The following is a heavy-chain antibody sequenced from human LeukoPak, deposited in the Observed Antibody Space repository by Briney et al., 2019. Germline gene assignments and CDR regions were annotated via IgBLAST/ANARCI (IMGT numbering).Heavy chain of an antibody. CDR3: ARARYCSSTSCYIDY. J-gene: IGHJ4*02. Sequence: GGSLRLSCAASGFTLSSYAMTWVCQAPGKGLEWVSGISNSGGSTYYADSVKGRFTISRDNSKNTLYLQMKSLRAEDTAVYYCARARYCSSTSCYIDYWGQGTLVTVSS. V-gene: IGHV3-23*01. CDR1: GFTLSSYA. D-gene: IGHD2-2*02. CDR2: ISNSGGST.